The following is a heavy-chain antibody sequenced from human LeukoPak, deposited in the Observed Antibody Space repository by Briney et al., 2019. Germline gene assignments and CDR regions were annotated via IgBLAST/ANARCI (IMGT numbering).Heavy chain of an antibody. CDR1: GFTFSSYS. CDR2: ISSGSSTI. Sequence: GGSLRLSCAASGFTFSSYSMNWVRQAPGKGLEWVSYISSGSSTIYYADSVKGRFTISRDNAKNSLSLQMNSLRSEDTAVYYCARGENSGRGAFDIWGQGAMVTVSS. V-gene: IGHV3-48*01. D-gene: IGHD1-26*01. J-gene: IGHJ3*02. CDR3: ARGENSGRGAFDI.